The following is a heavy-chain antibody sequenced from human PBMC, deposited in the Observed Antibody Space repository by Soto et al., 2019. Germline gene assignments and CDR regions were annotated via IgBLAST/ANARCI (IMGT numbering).Heavy chain of an antibody. V-gene: IGHV3-21*01. CDR1: GFTFTRYS. CDR3: ARESEDLTSNFDY. J-gene: IGHJ4*02. Sequence: GGSLRLSCAASGFTFTRYSMNWVRQAPGKGLEWVSSISSTTNYIYYADSMKGRFAVSRDNAKNSVYLEMNSLSAEDTAVYYCARESEDLTSNFDYWGQGTLVTVSS. CDR2: ISSTTNYI.